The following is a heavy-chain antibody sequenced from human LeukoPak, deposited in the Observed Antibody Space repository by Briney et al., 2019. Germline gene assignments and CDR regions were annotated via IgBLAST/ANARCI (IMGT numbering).Heavy chain of an antibody. CDR1: GFTFSSYA. Sequence: GGSLRLSCAASGFTFSSYAMHWVRQAPGKGLEWVAVISYDGSNKYYADSVKGRFTISRDNSKNTLYLQMNSLRAEDTAVYYCARDGSYGTDNAYLDYWGQGTLVTVSS. CDR2: ISYDGSNK. CDR3: ARDGSYGTDNAYLDY. J-gene: IGHJ4*02. D-gene: IGHD5-18*01. V-gene: IGHV3-30-3*01.